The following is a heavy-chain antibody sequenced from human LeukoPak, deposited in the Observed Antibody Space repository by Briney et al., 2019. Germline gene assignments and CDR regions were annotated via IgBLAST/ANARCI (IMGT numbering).Heavy chain of an antibody. CDR1: GFTFSSYA. CDR3: ANPGIAVAGTGY. D-gene: IGHD6-19*01. V-gene: IGHV3-30-3*01. J-gene: IGHJ4*02. Sequence: GGSLRLSRAASGFTFSSYAMHWVRQAPGKGLEWVAVISYDGSNKYYADSVKGRFTIPRDNSKNTLYLQMNSLRAEDTAVYYCANPGIAVAGTGYWGQGTLVTVSS. CDR2: ISYDGSNK.